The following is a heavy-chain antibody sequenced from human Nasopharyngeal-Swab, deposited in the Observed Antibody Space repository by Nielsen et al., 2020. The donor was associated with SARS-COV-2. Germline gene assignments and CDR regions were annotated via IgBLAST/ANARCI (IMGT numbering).Heavy chain of an antibody. CDR3: AKDPKITMTVVVSYFDY. J-gene: IGHJ4*02. V-gene: IGHV3-30*18. D-gene: IGHD3-22*01. CDR2: ISYDGSNK. CDR1: GFTFSSYG. Sequence: GGSLRLSCAASGFTFSSYGMHWVRQAPGKGLEWVAVISYDGSNKYYADSVKGRFTISRDNSKNTLHLQMNSLRAEDTAVYYCAKDPKITMTVVVSYFDYWGQGTLVTVSS.